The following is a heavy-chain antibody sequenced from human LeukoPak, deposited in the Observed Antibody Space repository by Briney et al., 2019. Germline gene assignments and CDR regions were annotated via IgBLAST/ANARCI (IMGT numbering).Heavy chain of an antibody. CDR2: NNPSGGST. V-gene: IGHV1-46*01. Sequence: ASVKVSCKASGYTFTSYYMHWVRQAPGQGLEWMGINNPSGGSTSYAQKFQGRVTMTRDTSTSTVYMELSSLRSEDTAVYYCARGQRGIVVVPAAMPFDAFDIWGQGTMVTVSS. CDR3: ARGQRGIVVVPAAMPFDAFDI. CDR1: GYTFTSYY. D-gene: IGHD2-2*01. J-gene: IGHJ3*02.